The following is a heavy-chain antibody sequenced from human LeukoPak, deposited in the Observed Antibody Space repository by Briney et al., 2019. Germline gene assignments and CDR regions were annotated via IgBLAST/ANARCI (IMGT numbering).Heavy chain of an antibody. D-gene: IGHD2-2*01. CDR2: INHSGST. CDR1: GGSFSGYY. J-gene: IGHJ6*04. Sequence: SETLSLTCAVYGGSFSGYYWSWIRQPPGKGLEWIGEINHSGSTNYNPSLKSRVTISVDTSKNQFSLKLSSVTAADTAVYYCARRFGGYCSSTSCYYYGMDVWGKGTTVTVPS. CDR3: ARRFGGYCSSTSCYYYGMDV. V-gene: IGHV4-34*01.